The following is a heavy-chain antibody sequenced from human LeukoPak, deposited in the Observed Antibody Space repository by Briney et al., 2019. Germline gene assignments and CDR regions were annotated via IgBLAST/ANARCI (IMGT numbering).Heavy chain of an antibody. CDR3: TTLTVASNFDY. CDR1: GFSFISYA. V-gene: IGHV3-30*02. J-gene: IGHJ4*02. D-gene: IGHD6-19*01. Sequence: GGSLRLSCAASGFSFISYAMLWFRQAPGKGLEWVAFMRSDGSDIFYAESLKGRFTISRDNAKSTLFLQMHSLRAEDTAVYYCTTLTVASNFDYWGQGTLVTVSS. CDR2: MRSDGSDI.